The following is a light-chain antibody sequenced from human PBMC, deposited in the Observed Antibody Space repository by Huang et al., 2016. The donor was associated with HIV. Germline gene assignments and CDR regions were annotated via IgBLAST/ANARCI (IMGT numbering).Light chain of an antibody. CDR1: QSVSSN. V-gene: IGKV3-15*01. CDR2: DAS. J-gene: IGKJ2*02. CDR3: QQYNVWPPCT. Sequence: EIVMTQSPATLSVSPGERATLSCRASQSVSSNLAWYQQKPGQAPRLLIYDASTRAADIPARFSGSGSAKEFTLNISSLQSEDFAIYYCQQYNVWPPCTFGQGTKLEIK.